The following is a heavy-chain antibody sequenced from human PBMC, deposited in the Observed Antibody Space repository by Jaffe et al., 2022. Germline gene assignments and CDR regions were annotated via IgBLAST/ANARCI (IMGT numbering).Heavy chain of an antibody. Sequence: EVQLVESGGGLVQPGRSLRLSCAASGFTFDDYAMHWVRQAPGKGLEWVSGISWNSGSIGYADSVKGRFTISRDNAKNSLYLQMNSLRAEDTALYYCAKDIQEDATEALALDYWGQGTLVTVSS. CDR3: AKDIQEDATEALALDY. CDR1: GFTFDDYA. J-gene: IGHJ4*02. V-gene: IGHV3-9*01. CDR2: ISWNSGSI.